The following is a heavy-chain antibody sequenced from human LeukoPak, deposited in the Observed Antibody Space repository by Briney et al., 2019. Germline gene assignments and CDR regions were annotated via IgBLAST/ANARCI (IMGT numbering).Heavy chain of an antibody. Sequence: GGSLRLSCAASGFTFSSYAMSWLRQAPGKGLEWVSAISGSGGSTYYADSVKGRFTISRDNSKNTLYLQMNSLRAEDTAVYYCAKGSGHYYYYYGMDVWGQGTTVTVSS. CDR2: ISGSGGST. CDR3: AKGSGHYYYYYGMDV. V-gene: IGHV3-23*01. D-gene: IGHD6-19*01. CDR1: GFTFSSYA. J-gene: IGHJ6*02.